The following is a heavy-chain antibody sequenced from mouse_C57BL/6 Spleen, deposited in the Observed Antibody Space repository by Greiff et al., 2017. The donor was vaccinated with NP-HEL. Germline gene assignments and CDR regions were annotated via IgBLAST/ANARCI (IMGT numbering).Heavy chain of an antibody. CDR1: GYAFSSSW. Sequence: VQLQQSGPELVKPGASVKISCKASGYAFSSSWMNWVKQRPGKGLEWIGRIYPGDGDTNYNGKFKGKATLTADKSSSTAYMQLSSLTSEDSAVYFCAREGVYYDYAGAWFAYWGQGTLVTVSA. CDR3: AREGVYYDYAGAWFAY. J-gene: IGHJ3*01. CDR2: IYPGDGDT. D-gene: IGHD2-4*01. V-gene: IGHV1-82*01.